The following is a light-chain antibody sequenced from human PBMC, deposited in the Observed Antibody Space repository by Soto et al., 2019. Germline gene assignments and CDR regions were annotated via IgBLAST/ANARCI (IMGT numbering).Light chain of an antibody. J-gene: IGKJ5*01. CDR2: GAS. CDR1: QSVSSSY. Sequence: EIVLTQSPGTLSLSPGERATLSCRASQSVSSSYLAWYQQKPGQAPRLLIYGASSRATGIPDRFSGSGSGTDFTLTISRLEPEDVAAYYCQQYGSSPITFGQGPRLEIK. V-gene: IGKV3-20*01. CDR3: QQYGSSPIT.